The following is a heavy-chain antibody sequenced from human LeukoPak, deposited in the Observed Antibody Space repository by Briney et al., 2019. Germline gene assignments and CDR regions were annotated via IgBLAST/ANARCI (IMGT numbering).Heavy chain of an antibody. J-gene: IGHJ3*02. CDR2: IYYSGST. Sequence: SETLSLTCTASGCSISSGDYYWSWIRQPPGKGLEWIGYIYYSGSTNYNPSLKSRVTISVDTSKNQFSLKLSSVTAADTAVYYCARVGLQLWSGRAFDIWGQGTMVTVSS. V-gene: IGHV4-61*08. CDR1: GCSISSGDYY. D-gene: IGHD3-3*01. CDR3: ARVGLQLWSGRAFDI.